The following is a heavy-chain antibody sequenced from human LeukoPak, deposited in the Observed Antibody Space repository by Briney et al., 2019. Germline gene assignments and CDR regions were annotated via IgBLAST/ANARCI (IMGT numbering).Heavy chain of an antibody. V-gene: IGHV4-30-4*08. CDR1: GGSISRGDYY. CDR2: IYYSGST. J-gene: IGHJ5*02. D-gene: IGHD1/OR15-1a*01. CDR3: ARVATEQWFDP. Sequence: SQTLSLTCSVSGGSISRGDYYWSWIRQPPGKGLEWIGYIYYSGSTYYSPSLKSRVTISVDTSKNQFSLKLSSVTAADTAVYYCARVATEQWFDPWGQGTLVTVSS.